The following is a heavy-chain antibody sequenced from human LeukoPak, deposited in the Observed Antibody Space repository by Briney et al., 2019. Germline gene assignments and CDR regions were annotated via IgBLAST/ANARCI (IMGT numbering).Heavy chain of an antibody. V-gene: IGHV4-59*01. Sequence: SETLSLTCTVSDGSITNYDWSWVRQPPGKGLEFIGHVHYSGTANYNPSLRSRVTISIDTSKKHFFLKLKSVTAADTAVYYCARGYGDFRAEGRYFHSWGQGTLVTVSS. D-gene: IGHD4-17*01. CDR2: VHYSGTA. CDR1: DGSITNYD. J-gene: IGHJ4*02. CDR3: ARGYGDFRAEGRYFHS.